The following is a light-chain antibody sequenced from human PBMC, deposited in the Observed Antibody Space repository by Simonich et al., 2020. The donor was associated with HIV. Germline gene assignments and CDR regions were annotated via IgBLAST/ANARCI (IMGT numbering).Light chain of an antibody. Sequence: QSVLTQPPSVSGAPGQRVTISCAGNNSNIGAGYDVHWYQQFPGTAPKLLISGNSNRPSGVPDRFSGSKADTSASLAITGLQAEDEADYYCQSYDNSLSAWVFGGGTKLTVL. J-gene: IGLJ3*02. CDR1: NSNIGAGYD. CDR2: GNS. CDR3: QSYDNSLSAWV. V-gene: IGLV1-40*01.